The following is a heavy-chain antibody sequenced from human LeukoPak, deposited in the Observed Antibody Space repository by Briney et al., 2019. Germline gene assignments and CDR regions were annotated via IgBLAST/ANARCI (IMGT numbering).Heavy chain of an antibody. V-gene: IGHV3-23*01. CDR3: ARRHLSAAGLDYYFDY. CDR2: ISGSGGST. Sequence: GGSLRLSCAASGFTFSSYAMSWVRQAPGKGLEWVSAISGSGGSTYCADSVKGRFTISRDNSKNTLYLQMNSLRAEDTAVYYCARRHLSAAGLDYYFDYWGQGTLVTVSS. J-gene: IGHJ4*02. D-gene: IGHD6-13*01. CDR1: GFTFSSYA.